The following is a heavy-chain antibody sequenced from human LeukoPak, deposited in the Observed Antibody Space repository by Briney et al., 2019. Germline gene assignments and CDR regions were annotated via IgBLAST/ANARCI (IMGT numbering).Heavy chain of an antibody. CDR3: AKGSEYYSSGSYRDY. V-gene: IGHV3-23*01. Sequence: GGSLRLSCAASGFTFSSYAMSWVRQAPGKGLEWVSAISGSGGSTYYADSVKGRFTISRDNSKNTLYLQMNSLRAEDTAVYYCAKGSEYYSSGSYRDYWGQGTLVTVSS. J-gene: IGHJ4*02. CDR2: ISGSGGST. D-gene: IGHD3-10*01. CDR1: GFTFSSYA.